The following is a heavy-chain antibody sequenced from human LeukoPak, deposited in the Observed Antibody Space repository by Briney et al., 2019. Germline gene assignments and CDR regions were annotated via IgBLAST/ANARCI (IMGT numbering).Heavy chain of an antibody. V-gene: IGHV3-11*01. CDR2: ISYSGDTI. CDR3: AKDSHPYSSSWFDY. Sequence: GGSLRLSCAASEFTFSDYYMSWIRQAPGKGLGWVSYISYSGDTIYYADSVKGRFTVSRDNAKNSLYLQMNSLRAEDTALYYCAKDSHPYSSSWFDYWGQGTLVTVSS. CDR1: EFTFSDYY. D-gene: IGHD6-13*01. J-gene: IGHJ4*02.